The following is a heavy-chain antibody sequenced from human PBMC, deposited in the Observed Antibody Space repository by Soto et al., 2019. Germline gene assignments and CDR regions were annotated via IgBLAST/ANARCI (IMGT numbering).Heavy chain of an antibody. D-gene: IGHD3-3*01. CDR1: GGSISSSNW. Sequence: SETLSLTCAVSGGSISSSNWWSWVRQAPGKGLECIGEIYHSGSTNYNPSLKSRVTISVDKYKNQFSLKLSSVTAADTAVYYCARVRVLEWSRAEYYHGTDVWGQGTTVTVSS. CDR2: IYHSGST. J-gene: IGHJ6*02. V-gene: IGHV4-4*02. CDR3: ARVRVLEWSRAEYYHGTDV.